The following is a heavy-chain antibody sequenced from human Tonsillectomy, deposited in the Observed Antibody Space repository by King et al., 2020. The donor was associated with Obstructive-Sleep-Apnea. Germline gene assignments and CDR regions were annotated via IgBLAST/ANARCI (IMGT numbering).Heavy chain of an antibody. Sequence: VQLVESGGGLVQPGGSLRLSCAASGFTFSNYGMNWVRQAPGKGLEWVSTISGSGRRTDYADSVKGRFTISRDNSENTLYLQMNNLRAEDTALYYCAKAYYFDMGSDNWFDPWGQGTLVTVSS. D-gene: IGHD3-22*01. J-gene: IGHJ5*02. CDR2: ISGSGRRT. V-gene: IGHV3-23*04. CDR3: AKAYYFDMGSDNWFDP. CDR1: GFTFSNYG.